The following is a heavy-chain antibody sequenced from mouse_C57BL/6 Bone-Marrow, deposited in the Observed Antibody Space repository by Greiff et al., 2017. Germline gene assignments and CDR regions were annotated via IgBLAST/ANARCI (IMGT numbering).Heavy chain of an antibody. CDR1: GYTFTSYW. V-gene: IGHV1-64*01. D-gene: IGHD4-1*02. CDR3: ARRSPQLGRRGYFDY. J-gene: IGHJ2*01. CDR2: IHPNSGST. Sequence: VQLQQPGAELVKPGASVKLSCKASGYTFTSYWMHWVKQRPGQGLERIGMIHPNSGSTNYNEKFKSKATLTVDKSSSTAYMQLSSLTSEDSAVYYCARRSPQLGRRGYFDYWGQGTTLTVSS.